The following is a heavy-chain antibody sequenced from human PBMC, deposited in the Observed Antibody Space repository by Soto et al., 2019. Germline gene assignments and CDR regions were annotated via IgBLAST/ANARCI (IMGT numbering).Heavy chain of an antibody. D-gene: IGHD2-15*01. J-gene: IGHJ6*02. CDR1: GYTFTSYY. V-gene: IGHV1-46*01. CDR3: ARDPVAATGAPRLNMDV. CDR2: INPSGGST. Sequence: AASVKVSCKASGYTFTSYYMHWVRQAPGQGLEWMGIINPSGGSTSYAQKFQGRATMTRDTSTSTVYMELSSLRSEDTAVYYCARDPVAATGAPRLNMDVWGQGTTVTVSS.